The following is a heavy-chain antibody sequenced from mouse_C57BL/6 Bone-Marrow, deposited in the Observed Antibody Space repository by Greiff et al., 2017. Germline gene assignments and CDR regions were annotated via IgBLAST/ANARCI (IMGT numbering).Heavy chain of an antibody. CDR2: ISYDGSN. J-gene: IGHJ2*01. Sequence: EVQLVESGPGLVKPSQSLSLTCSVTGYSITSGYYWNWIRQFPGNKLEWMGYISYDGSNNYNPSLENRISITRDTSKNQFFLKLNSVTTEDTATYYCAKLWLRRGLDYWGQGTTLTVSS. CDR3: AKLWLRRGLDY. D-gene: IGHD2-2*01. V-gene: IGHV3-6*01. CDR1: GYSITSGYY.